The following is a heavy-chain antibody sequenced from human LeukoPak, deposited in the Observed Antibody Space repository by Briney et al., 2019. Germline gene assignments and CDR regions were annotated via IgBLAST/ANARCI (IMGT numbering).Heavy chain of an antibody. CDR2: IYTSGST. V-gene: IGHV4-4*07. CDR3: ARHKHGSGSYPH. J-gene: IGHJ4*02. CDR1: VGSISSYY. D-gene: IGHD3-10*01. Sequence: PSETLSLTCTVSVGSISSYYWSWIRQPAGKGREWIGRIYTSGSTNYNASLKSRVTMSVDTSKNQFSLKLSSVTAADTAVYYCARHKHGSGSYPHWGQGTLVTVSS.